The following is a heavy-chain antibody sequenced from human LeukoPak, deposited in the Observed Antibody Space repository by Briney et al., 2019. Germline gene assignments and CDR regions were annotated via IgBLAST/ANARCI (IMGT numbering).Heavy chain of an antibody. D-gene: IGHD3-10*01. CDR3: ARTMVRAIADYYYGMDV. CDR1: GFTFSSYA. CDR2: ISYDGSNK. Sequence: GGSLRLSCAASGFTFSSYAMHWVRKAPGKGLEWVAVISYDGSNKYYADSVKGRFTISRDNSKNTLYLQMNSLRAEDTAVYYCARTMVRAIADYYYGMDVWGQGTTVTVSS. J-gene: IGHJ6*02. V-gene: IGHV3-30-3*01.